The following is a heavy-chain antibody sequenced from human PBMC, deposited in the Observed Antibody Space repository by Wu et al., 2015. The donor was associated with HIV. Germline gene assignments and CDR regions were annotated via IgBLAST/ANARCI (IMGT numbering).Heavy chain of an antibody. D-gene: IGHD5-24*01. CDR1: GGTFSSYA. CDR3: ARDREMATIPVDYYYYGMDV. V-gene: IGHV1-69*13. CDR2: IIPIFGTA. Sequence: QVQLVQSGAEVKKPGSSVKVSCKASGGTFSSYAISWVRQAPGQGLEWMGRIIPIFGTANYAQKFQGRVTITADESTSTAYMELSSLGSEDTAVYYCARDREMATIPVDYYYYGMDVWGQGTTVTVSS. J-gene: IGHJ6*02.